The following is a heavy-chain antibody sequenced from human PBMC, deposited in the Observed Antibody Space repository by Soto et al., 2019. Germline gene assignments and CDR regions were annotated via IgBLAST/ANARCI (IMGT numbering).Heavy chain of an antibody. J-gene: IGHJ4*02. CDR2: IFYSGSA. Sequence: SETLSLTCTVSGASMNNYYGSWIRQPPGKGLEYIGYIFYSGSADYNPSLRSRVTMPVDTSNNQFSLKLRSVTAADTAVYYCARSGHSFGGVVWGQGILVTVSS. V-gene: IGHV4-59*01. CDR1: GASMNNYY. CDR3: ARSGHSFGGVV. D-gene: IGHD3-16*01.